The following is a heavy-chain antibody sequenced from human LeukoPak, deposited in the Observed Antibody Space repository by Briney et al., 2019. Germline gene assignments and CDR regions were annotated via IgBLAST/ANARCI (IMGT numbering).Heavy chain of an antibody. D-gene: IGHD3/OR15-3a*01. J-gene: IGHJ4*02. V-gene: IGHV3-30*02. CDR3: AKDRGLVLDY. CDR2: IRYDGSNK. Sequence: PGGSLRLSCTASGFTFSSSGIHWVRQAPGKGLEWVAFIRYDGSNKYYADSVKGRFTISRDNSKNTLYLQMNSLRPEDTAVYYCAKDRGLVLDYWGQGTLVTVSS. CDR1: GFTFSSSG.